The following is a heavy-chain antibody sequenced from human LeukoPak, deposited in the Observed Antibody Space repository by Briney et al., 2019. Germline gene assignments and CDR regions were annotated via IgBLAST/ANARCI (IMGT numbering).Heavy chain of an antibody. Sequence: SETLSLTCTVSGGSISSYYWSWIRQPPGKGLEWIGYIYYSGSTYYNPSLKSRVTISVDTSKNQFSLKLSSVTAADTAVYYCAREVESGYYYGSWGQGTLVTVSS. CDR1: GGSISSYY. J-gene: IGHJ5*02. CDR2: IYYSGST. CDR3: AREVESGYYYGS. V-gene: IGHV4-59*12. D-gene: IGHD3-22*01.